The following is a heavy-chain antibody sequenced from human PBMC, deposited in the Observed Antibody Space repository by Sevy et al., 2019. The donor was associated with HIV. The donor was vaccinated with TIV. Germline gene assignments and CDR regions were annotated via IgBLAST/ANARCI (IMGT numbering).Heavy chain of an antibody. Sequence: GTSVKVSCKASGYTFTSYDINWVRQATGQGLEWMGWMNPNSGNTGYAQKFQVRVTMTRNTSISTAYMELSSLRSEDTAVYYCARERGSIVGATSDWDFDYWGQGTLVTVSS. CDR2: MNPNSGNT. V-gene: IGHV1-8*01. D-gene: IGHD1-26*01. CDR1: GYTFTSYD. CDR3: ARERGSIVGATSDWDFDY. J-gene: IGHJ4*02.